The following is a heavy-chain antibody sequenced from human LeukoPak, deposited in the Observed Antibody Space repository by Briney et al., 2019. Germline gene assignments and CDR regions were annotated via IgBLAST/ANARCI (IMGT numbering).Heavy chain of an antibody. CDR1: GYTFTYYY. J-gene: IGHJ4*02. D-gene: IGHD4-11*01. Sequence: ASVTVSCKTSGYTFTYYYIHWVRQAPGQGLELMGWINPNSGETNSAQKFQGRVTMTGDTSISTAYMELRRVTSDDTAVYYCARDRDYSNTERGFDYWGQGTLVTVSS. V-gene: IGHV1-2*02. CDR2: INPNSGET. CDR3: ARDRDYSNTERGFDY.